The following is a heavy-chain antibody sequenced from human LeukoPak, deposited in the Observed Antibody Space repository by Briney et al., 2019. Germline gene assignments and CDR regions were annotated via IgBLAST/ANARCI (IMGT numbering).Heavy chain of an antibody. J-gene: IGHJ2*01. D-gene: IGHD3-3*01. V-gene: IGHV3-23*01. CDR3: AKDFGVVIMFTWYFDL. Sequence: GGSLRLSCAASGFTFSSFAMSWVRQAPGKGLEWVSTISGSGTKTYYADSVKGRFTISRDNSKNTLYLQMNSLRAEDTAIYYCAKDFGVVIMFTWYFDLWGRGTLVTVSS. CDR2: ISGSGTKT. CDR1: GFTFSSFA.